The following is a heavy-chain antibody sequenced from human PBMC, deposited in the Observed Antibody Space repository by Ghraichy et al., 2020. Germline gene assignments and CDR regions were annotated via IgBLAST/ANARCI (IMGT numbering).Heavy chain of an antibody. CDR2: ISPSSGSI. Sequence: GGSLRLSCAASGFTFLPYTMNWVRQAPGRGLEWVSSISPSSGSIYYADSVKGRFTISRDNAQNSLYLQMNSLRAEDTAVYYCASEAPAAATGYWGQGTLVTVSS. V-gene: IGHV3-21*04. CDR3: ASEAPAAATGY. J-gene: IGHJ4*02. CDR1: GFTFLPYT. D-gene: IGHD6-13*01.